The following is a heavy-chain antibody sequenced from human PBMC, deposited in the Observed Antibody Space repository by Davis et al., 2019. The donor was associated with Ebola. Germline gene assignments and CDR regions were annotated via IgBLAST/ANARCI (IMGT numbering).Heavy chain of an antibody. Sequence: AASVKVSCKASGGTFSSYAISWVRQAPGQGLEWMGGIIPIFGTANYAQKFQGRVTITADKSTSTAYMELSSLRSEDTAVYYCALLGKQQANWFDPWGQGTLVTVSS. V-gene: IGHV1-69*06. D-gene: IGHD6-13*01. CDR3: ALLGKQQANWFDP. CDR2: IIPIFGTA. J-gene: IGHJ5*02. CDR1: GGTFSSYA.